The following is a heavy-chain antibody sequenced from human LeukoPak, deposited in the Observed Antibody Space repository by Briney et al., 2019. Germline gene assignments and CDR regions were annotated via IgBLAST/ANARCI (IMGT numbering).Heavy chain of an antibody. CDR3: AKERTNYFDY. CDR1: RFTFSSYW. Sequence: GGSLRLSCAASRFTFSSYWMHWVRQAPGKGLVWVSRINFDGITTTYADSVKGRFTISRDNAKNTLYLQMNSLRAEDTAVYYCAKERTNYFDYWGQGTLVTVSS. V-gene: IGHV3-74*01. D-gene: IGHD3-3*01. J-gene: IGHJ4*02. CDR2: INFDGITT.